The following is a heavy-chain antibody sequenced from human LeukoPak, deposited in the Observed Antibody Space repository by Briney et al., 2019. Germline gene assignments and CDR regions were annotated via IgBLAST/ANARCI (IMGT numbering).Heavy chain of an antibody. CDR3: ARALVATIQSYFDY. Sequence: VASVKVSCKASGGTFSSYAISWVRQAPGQGLEWMGGIIPIFGTANYAQKFQGRVTITADESTSTAYMELSSLRSEDTAVYYCARALVATIQSYFDYWGQGTPVTVSS. CDR1: GGTFSSYA. D-gene: IGHD5-12*01. V-gene: IGHV1-69*13. CDR2: IIPIFGTA. J-gene: IGHJ4*02.